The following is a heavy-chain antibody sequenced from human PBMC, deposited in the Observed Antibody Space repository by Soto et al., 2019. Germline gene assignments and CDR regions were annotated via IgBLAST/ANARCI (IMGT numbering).Heavy chain of an antibody. V-gene: IGHV4-39*07. J-gene: IGHJ5*02. CDR1: GGSISSSSYY. CDR3: ARAKGVRSGNDRGWLDP. CDR2: IYYSGST. D-gene: IGHD1-1*01. Sequence: PSETLSLTCTVSGGSISSSSYYWGWIRQPPGKGLEWIGSIYYSGSTYYNPSLKSRVTISVDTSKNQFSLKLSSVTAADTAVYYCARAKGVRSGNDRGWLDPWGQGILVTVSS.